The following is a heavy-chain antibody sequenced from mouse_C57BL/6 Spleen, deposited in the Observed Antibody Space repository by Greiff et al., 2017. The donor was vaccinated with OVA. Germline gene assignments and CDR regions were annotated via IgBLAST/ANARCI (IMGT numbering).Heavy chain of an antibody. CDR1: GYTFTSYW. J-gene: IGHJ2*01. CDR3: AREGSGLIFDY. V-gene: IGHV1-55*01. CDR2: IYPGSGST. D-gene: IGHD3-2*02. Sequence: QVQLKQPGAELVKPGASVKMSCKASGYTFTSYWITCVKQRPGQGLEWIGDIYPGSGSTNYNEKFKSKATLTVDTSSSTAYMQLSSLTSEDSAVYYCAREGSGLIFDYWGQGTTLTVSS.